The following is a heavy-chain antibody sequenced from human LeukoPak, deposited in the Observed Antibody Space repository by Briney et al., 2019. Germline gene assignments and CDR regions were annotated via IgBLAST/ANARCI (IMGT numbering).Heavy chain of an antibody. V-gene: IGHV1-18*04. CDR3: ARVRDYYASSDYSDY. Sequence: ASVKVSCKTSGYTFTSYYVSWVRQAPGQGLEWMGWISGYNAKTKYVQKFQGRITMTIDTSTTTAYMELRSLTSDDTAVYYCARVRDYYASSDYSDYWGQGTLVTVSS. J-gene: IGHJ4*02. CDR2: ISGYNAKT. CDR1: GYTFTSYY. D-gene: IGHD3-22*01.